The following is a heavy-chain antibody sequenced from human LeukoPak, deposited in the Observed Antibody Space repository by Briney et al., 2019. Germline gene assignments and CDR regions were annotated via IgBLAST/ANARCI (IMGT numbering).Heavy chain of an antibody. CDR1: GFTFSSYS. Sequence: GGSLRLSCAASGFTFSSYSMNWVRQAPGKGLEWVAVISYDGSNKYYADSVKGRFTISRDNSKNTLYLQMNSLRAEDTAVYYCARGLRGDSSGYLYYFDYWGQGALVTVSS. J-gene: IGHJ4*02. D-gene: IGHD3-22*01. CDR3: ARGLRGDSSGYLYYFDY. CDR2: ISYDGSNK. V-gene: IGHV3-30*03.